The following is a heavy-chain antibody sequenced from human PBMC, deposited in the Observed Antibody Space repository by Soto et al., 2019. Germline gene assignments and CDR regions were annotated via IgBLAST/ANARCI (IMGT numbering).Heavy chain of an antibody. CDR2: ISAFNGHT. CDR1: GYTFTNFG. D-gene: IGHD6-13*01. CDR3: ARAPPRATAGLNYFDP. V-gene: IGHV1-18*01. J-gene: IGHJ5*02. Sequence: QVQLVQSGTEVKEPGSSVKIYCKASGYTFTNFGISWVRQAPGQGLEWMGWISAFNGHTHYAQKFQGRVTLTTDTYTTTAFLELRSLRSDDTAVYFCARAPPRATAGLNYFDPWGQGALVSVSS.